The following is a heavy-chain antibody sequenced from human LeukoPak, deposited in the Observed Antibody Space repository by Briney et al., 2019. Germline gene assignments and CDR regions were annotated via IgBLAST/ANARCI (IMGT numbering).Heavy chain of an antibody. D-gene: IGHD6-13*01. CDR2: IKQDGSDK. CDR3: AIIPRAAAGPSARSPFHY. CDR1: GFTFSSYW. J-gene: IGHJ4*02. V-gene: IGHV3-7*01. Sequence: PGGSLRLSCEVSGFTFSSYWMNWVRQAPGKGLEWVANIKQDGSDKYYVDSVKGRFTISRDNAKNSLYLQMNSLRAEDTAVYYCAIIPRAAAGPSARSPFHYWGQGILVTVSS.